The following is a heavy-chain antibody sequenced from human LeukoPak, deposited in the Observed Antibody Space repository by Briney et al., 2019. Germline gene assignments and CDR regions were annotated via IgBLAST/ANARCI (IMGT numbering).Heavy chain of an antibody. V-gene: IGHV1-2*02. CDR1: GYTFTAYY. Sequence: ASVKVSCKASGYTFTAYYMHWVRQAPGQGLEWMGWINPNSGGTNYAQKFQGRVTMTRDTSISTAYMELSRLRSDDTAVYYCARADIVVVPAAPPVDWFDPWGQGNLVTVSS. CDR2: INPNSGGT. D-gene: IGHD2-2*01. CDR3: ARADIVVVPAAPPVDWFDP. J-gene: IGHJ5*02.